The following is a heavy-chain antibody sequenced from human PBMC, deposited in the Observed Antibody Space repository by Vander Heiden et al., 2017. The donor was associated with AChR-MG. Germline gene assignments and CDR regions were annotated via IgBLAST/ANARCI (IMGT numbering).Heavy chain of an antibody. V-gene: IGHV3-9*01. CDR3: AKADCGGYCYLVDY. D-gene: IGHD2-21*02. Sequence: EVHMVASGGGLVHPGPSLRLSCSASGFTFNKYDMHWVRQAPGKGLEWVSGSSRNRDSLGYADSVKGRFTISRDNAKNALFLQMDSLRAEDTAVYYCAKADCGGYCYLVDYWGQGTLVTVTS. J-gene: IGHJ4*02. CDR1: GFTFNKYD. CDR2: SSRNRDSL.